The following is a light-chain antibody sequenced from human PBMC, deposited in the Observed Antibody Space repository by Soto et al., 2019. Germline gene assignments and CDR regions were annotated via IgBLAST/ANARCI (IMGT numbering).Light chain of an antibody. CDR2: GNS. J-gene: IGLJ1*01. Sequence: QSVLTQPPSVSGAPGQRVTMSCTGSSSNIGAHYDVHWYQQLPGTAPKLLISGNSNRPSGVPDRFSGSKSGTSASLAITGLQAEDEADYYCQSYDSSLSVYVFGTGTKLTVL. CDR3: QSYDSSLSVYV. CDR1: SSNIGAHYD. V-gene: IGLV1-40*01.